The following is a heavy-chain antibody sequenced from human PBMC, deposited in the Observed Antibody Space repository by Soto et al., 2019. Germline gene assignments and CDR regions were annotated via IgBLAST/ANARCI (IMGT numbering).Heavy chain of an antibody. CDR3: ARIATSGTFHWFDP. CDR2: MNPNSGNG. Sequence: QVQLVQSGAEVKKPGASVKVSCQASGYAFSNNDITWVRQGTGQGLEWMGWMNPNSGNGGYAQKFQGRVTMTRDPATSTANMELSSLTYADTVIYYFARIATSGTFHWFDPWGQVNIVTVSS. J-gene: IGHJ5*02. D-gene: IGHD6-13*01. CDR1: GYAFSNND. V-gene: IGHV1-8*01.